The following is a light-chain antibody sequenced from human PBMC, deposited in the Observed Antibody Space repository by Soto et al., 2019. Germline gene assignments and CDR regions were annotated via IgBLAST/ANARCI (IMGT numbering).Light chain of an antibody. J-gene: IGLJ2*01. CDR1: SSNIGSNP. CDR2: RNN. CDR3: AAWDDSLNGVV. Sequence: QSVLTQPPSASGTPGQRVTISCSGSSSNIGSNPVNWYQQLPGTAPKLLIFRNNQRPSGVPDRFSGSKSGTSASLAISGLQSEDEADYYCAAWDDSLNGVVVGGVTKLTVL. V-gene: IGLV1-44*01.